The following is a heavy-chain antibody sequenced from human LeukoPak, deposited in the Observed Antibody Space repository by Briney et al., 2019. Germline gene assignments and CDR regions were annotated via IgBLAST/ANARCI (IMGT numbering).Heavy chain of an antibody. CDR3: ARRGPYSGSYPKRPPLYYFDY. J-gene: IGHJ4*02. D-gene: IGHD1-26*01. CDR2: INHSGST. Sequence: SETLSLTCAVYGGSFSGYYWSWIRQPPGKGLEWIGEINHSGSTNYNPSLKSRVTISVDTSKNQFSLKLSSVTAADTAVYYCARRGPYSGSYPKRPPLYYFDYWGQGTLITVSS. V-gene: IGHV4-34*01. CDR1: GGSFSGYY.